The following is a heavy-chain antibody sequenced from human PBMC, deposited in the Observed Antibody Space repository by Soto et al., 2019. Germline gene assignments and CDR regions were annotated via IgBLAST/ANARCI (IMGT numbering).Heavy chain of an antibody. J-gene: IGHJ5*02. Sequence: QLQLQESGSGLVKPSQTLSLTCAVSVGSISSGGYSWSCIRQPPGKGLEWIGYIYHSGSTYYNPSLKSRVTLSVDRSKNQFSLKLSSVTAADTAVYYCARDLGMKLFDPWGQGPLVTVSS. V-gene: IGHV4-30-2*01. CDR3: ARDLGMKLFDP. CDR1: VGSISSGGYS. D-gene: IGHD1-20*01. CDR2: IYHSGST.